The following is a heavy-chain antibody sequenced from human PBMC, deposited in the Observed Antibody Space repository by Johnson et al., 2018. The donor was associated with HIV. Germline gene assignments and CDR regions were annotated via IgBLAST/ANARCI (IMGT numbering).Heavy chain of an antibody. CDR3: ARVSWGDAFDS. CDR2: ISSNGGST. CDR1: GFTFSSYA. V-gene: IGHV3-64*01. Sequence: VQLVESGGGVIQPGRSLRLSCVASGFTFSSYAMHWVRQAPGKGLEYVSAISSNGGSTYYANSVMGRFTISRDNSKNTLYLQMGSLRAEDMAVYYCARVSWGDAFDSWGQGTMVTVSS. J-gene: IGHJ3*02. D-gene: IGHD7-27*01.